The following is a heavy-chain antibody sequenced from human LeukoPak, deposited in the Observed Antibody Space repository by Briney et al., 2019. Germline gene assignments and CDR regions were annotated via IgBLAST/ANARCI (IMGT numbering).Heavy chain of an antibody. Sequence: QAGGSLRLSCAASGFTVNTYPMTWVRQAPGKWLEWVSDIDSSGGRTNYADSVKGRFTISRDIFRNTLYLQMNSLRAEDTAVYYCSKGGWGAITDYWGQGTLVTVSS. J-gene: IGHJ4*02. CDR2: IDSSGGRT. CDR1: GFTVNTYP. V-gene: IGHV3-23*01. D-gene: IGHD1-26*01. CDR3: SKGGWGAITDY.